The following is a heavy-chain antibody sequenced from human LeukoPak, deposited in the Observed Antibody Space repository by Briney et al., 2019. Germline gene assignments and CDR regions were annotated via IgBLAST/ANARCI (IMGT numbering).Heavy chain of an antibody. V-gene: IGHV3-74*01. J-gene: IGHJ4*02. CDR1: GFTFSSYW. Sequence: PGASLRLSCAASGFTFSSYWLHWVRQAPGKGLVWVSRINSDGSSTIYADSVKGRFTSSRANTKTTLYLEMNSLRADDTAVYYCARGTVPWEWGQGTLVTVSA. CDR3: ARGTVPWE. CDR2: INSDGSST. D-gene: IGHD1-26*01.